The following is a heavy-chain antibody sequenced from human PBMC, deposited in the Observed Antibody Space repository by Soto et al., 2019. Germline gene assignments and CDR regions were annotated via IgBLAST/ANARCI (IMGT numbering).Heavy chain of an antibody. CDR1: GGSFSGYY. J-gene: IGHJ6*02. D-gene: IGHD6-13*01. Sequence: SETLSLTCAVYGGSFSGYYWSWIRQPPGKGLEWIGEINHSGSTNYNPSLKSRVTISVDTSKNQFSLKLGSVTAADTAVYYCARSIAAAGTWYYYYYYGMDVWGQGTTVTVSS. V-gene: IGHV4-34*01. CDR3: ARSIAAAGTWYYYYYYGMDV. CDR2: INHSGST.